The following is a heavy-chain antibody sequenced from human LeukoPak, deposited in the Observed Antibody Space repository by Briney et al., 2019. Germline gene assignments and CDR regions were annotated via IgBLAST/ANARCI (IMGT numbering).Heavy chain of an antibody. CDR1: RYTYTSYG. CDR3: ARDASGSLRRYYYYYGMDV. CDR2: ISAYNDIT. Sequence: ASVNVSCKSTRYTYTSYGINWVRQAPGQELEWMGWISAYNDITEFAQKFQARVSMTTETSTTTAYMELRYLTSDDTAVYYCARDASGSLRRYYYYYGMDVWGQGTTVTVSS. J-gene: IGHJ6*02. V-gene: IGHV1-18*01. D-gene: IGHD1-14*01.